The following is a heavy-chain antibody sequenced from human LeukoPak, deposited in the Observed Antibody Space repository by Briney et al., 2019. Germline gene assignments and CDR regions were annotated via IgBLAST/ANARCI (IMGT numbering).Heavy chain of an antibody. D-gene: IGHD4-17*01. Sequence: PSETLSLTCAVSGGSISSGGYSWSWIRQPPGKGLEWIGYIYYSGSTYYNPSLKSRVTISVDTSKNQFSLKLSSVTAADTAVYYCAREPFDYGDYTSWGQGTLVTVSS. V-gene: IGHV4-30-4*07. J-gene: IGHJ5*02. CDR1: GGSISSGGYS. CDR3: AREPFDYGDYTS. CDR2: IYYSGST.